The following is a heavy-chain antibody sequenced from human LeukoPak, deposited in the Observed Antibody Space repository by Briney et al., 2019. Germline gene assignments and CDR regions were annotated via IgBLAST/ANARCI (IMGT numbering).Heavy chain of an antibody. V-gene: IGHV1-18*01. D-gene: IGHD1-20*01. J-gene: IGHJ4*02. CDR3: ATHYNCGHFTYYFDH. CDR2: ISGYNGDT. CDR1: GYTFTSFG. Sequence: ASVKVSFKVSGYTFTSFGISWVRQAPGQGLEWMAWISGYNGDTKFARKFEGRVTLATDTAAGNSYLELTSRTSDDTAVYYCATHYNCGHFTYYFDHWGQGTLVTVSA.